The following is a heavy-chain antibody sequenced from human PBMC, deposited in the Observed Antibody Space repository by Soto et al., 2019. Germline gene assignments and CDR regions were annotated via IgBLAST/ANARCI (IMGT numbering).Heavy chain of an antibody. Sequence: GGSLRLSCAASGFTFSSQAMSWVRQAPGKGLEWVSAITNNGDTTHHAVSVRGRFTTSRDNSKNTLYLQMNSLRAEDTAVYYCAKVGSSDWFFGNWGQGTLVTVSS. V-gene: IGHV3-23*01. CDR2: ITNNGDTT. CDR1: GFTFSSQA. D-gene: IGHD3-9*01. CDR3: AKVGSSDWFFGN. J-gene: IGHJ4*02.